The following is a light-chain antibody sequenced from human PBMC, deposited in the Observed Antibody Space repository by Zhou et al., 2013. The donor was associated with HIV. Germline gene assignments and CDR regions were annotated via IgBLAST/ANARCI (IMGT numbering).Light chain of an antibody. J-gene: IGKJ4*01. CDR2: AAS. CDR1: QGISTF. Sequence: DIQLTQSPSSLSASVGDRVTITCRASQGISTFLAWYQQIPGKAPELLIYAASSLPSGVPSRFSGSGSGTDFTLTISSLQPEDFATYYCQQSYSTPRLTFGGGTKVEIK. CDR3: QQSYSTPRLT. V-gene: IGKV1-39*01.